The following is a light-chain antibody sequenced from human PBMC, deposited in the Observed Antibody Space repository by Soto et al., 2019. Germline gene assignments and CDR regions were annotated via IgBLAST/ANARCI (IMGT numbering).Light chain of an antibody. Sequence: DIQMTQSPSSLSASVGDRVTITCRASQVIDNYLAWYQQQPGKVPRLLIYAGSVLQAGVPPRFTGSGSGTDFPFTISSLQPEDVATYFCQNYNSAPWTFGQGTKVEIK. CDR1: QVIDNY. CDR2: AGS. J-gene: IGKJ1*01. V-gene: IGKV1-27*01. CDR3: QNYNSAPWT.